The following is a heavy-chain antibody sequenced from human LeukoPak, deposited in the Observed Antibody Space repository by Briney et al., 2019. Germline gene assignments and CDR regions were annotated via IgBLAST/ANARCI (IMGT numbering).Heavy chain of an antibody. CDR1: GGSISSGGYY. D-gene: IGHD2-2*01. Sequence: SETLSLTCTVSGGSISSGGYYWSWIRQHPGKGLEWIGYIYYTGSTYYNPSLKSRVTISVDTSKNQFSLKLSSVTAADTAVYYCARSYCSSTSCSPYYYYYMDVWGKGTTVTVSS. V-gene: IGHV4-31*03. CDR2: IYYTGST. J-gene: IGHJ6*03. CDR3: ARSYCSSTSCSPYYYYYMDV.